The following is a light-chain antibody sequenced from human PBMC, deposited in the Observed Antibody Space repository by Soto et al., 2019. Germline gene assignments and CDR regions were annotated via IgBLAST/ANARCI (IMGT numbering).Light chain of an antibody. J-gene: IGLJ3*02. CDR1: NSDVGGYDF. CDR3: SSFAGSNNVL. Sequence: QSALTQPPSASGSPGQSVTISCTGTNSDVGGYDFVSWYQQHPGKAPKLMIYEVNKRPSGVPDLFSGSKSGNTASLTVSGLQAEDEASYYCSSFAGSNNVLFGGGTQLTVL. V-gene: IGLV2-8*01. CDR2: EVN.